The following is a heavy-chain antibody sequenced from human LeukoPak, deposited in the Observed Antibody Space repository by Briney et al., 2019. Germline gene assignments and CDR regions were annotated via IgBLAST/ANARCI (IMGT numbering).Heavy chain of an antibody. D-gene: IGHD3-22*01. CDR1: GYTFTSYY. V-gene: IGHV1-46*01. J-gene: IGHJ6*02. Sequence: GASVKVSCKASGYTFTSYYMHWVRQAPGQGLEWMGIINHSGGSTSYAQKFQGRVTMTRDTSTSTVYMELSSLRSEDTAVYYCARRDYDSSGYYRFHYYYYGMDVWGQGTTVTVSS. CDR3: ARRDYDSSGYYRFHYYYYGMDV. CDR2: INHSGGST.